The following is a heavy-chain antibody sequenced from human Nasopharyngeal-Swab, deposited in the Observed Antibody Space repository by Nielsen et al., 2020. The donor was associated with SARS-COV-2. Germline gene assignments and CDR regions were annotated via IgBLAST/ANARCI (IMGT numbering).Heavy chain of an antibody. CDR2: TNYRSKWYF. V-gene: IGHV6-1*01. CDR1: GDTLSSNSAA. Sequence: SQTLSPTCAISGDTLSSNSAAWTWLTQSPSRGLEWPGRTNYRSKWYFNYGTSVKGRITLNPDTSNNQFSLQLSSVTPEDTAVYYCARIAQAAEPHWGQGTLVTVSS. CDR3: ARIAQAAEPH. J-gene: IGHJ4*02. D-gene: IGHD1-14*01.